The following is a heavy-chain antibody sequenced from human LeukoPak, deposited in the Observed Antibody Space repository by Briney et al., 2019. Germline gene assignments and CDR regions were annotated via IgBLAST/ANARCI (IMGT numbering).Heavy chain of an antibody. J-gene: IGHJ4*02. D-gene: IGHD3-10*01. V-gene: IGHV3-23*01. CDR2: ISGSGGST. CDR3: AKVMTRTMVRGVPPSDY. CDR1: GFTFSSYA. Sequence: GGSLRLSCAASGFTFSSYAMSWVPQAPGKGLECVSAISGSGGSTYYADSVKGRFTISRDNSKNTLYLQMNSLRAEDTAVYYCAKVMTRTMVRGVPPSDYWGQGTLVTVSS.